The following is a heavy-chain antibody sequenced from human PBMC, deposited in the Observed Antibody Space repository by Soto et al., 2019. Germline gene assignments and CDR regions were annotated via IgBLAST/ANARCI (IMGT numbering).Heavy chain of an antibody. V-gene: IGHV3-48*01. Sequence: GGSLRLSCAASGFTFSSYWMSWVRQAPGKGLEWVSYISSSSSTIYYADSVKGRFTISRDNARNSLYLQMNSLRAEDTAVYYCARAGTELYYWGQGSLVTVSS. D-gene: IGHD1-7*01. J-gene: IGHJ4*02. CDR2: ISSSSSTI. CDR3: ARAGTELYY. CDR1: GFTFSSYW.